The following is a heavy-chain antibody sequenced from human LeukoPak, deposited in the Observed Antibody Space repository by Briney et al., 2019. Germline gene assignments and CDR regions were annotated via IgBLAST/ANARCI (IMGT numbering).Heavy chain of an antibody. V-gene: IGHV4-39*01. CDR3: ANHLGYCSSTSCYGGWIDP. CDR2: IYYRGST. D-gene: IGHD2-2*01. CDR1: GGSISSSSYY. Sequence: SETLSLTCTVSGGSISSSSYYWGWIRQPPGKGLEWIGSIYYRGSTYYNPSLKSRVTISVDTSKNQFSLKLSSVTAADTAVYYCANHLGYCSSTSCYGGWIDPWGQGTLVTVSS. J-gene: IGHJ5*02.